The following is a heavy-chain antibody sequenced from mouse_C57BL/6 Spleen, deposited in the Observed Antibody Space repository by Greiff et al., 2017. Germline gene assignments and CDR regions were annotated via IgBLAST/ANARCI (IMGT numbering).Heavy chain of an antibody. CDR3: ARPGCYYAMDY. J-gene: IGHJ4*01. CDR1: GYAFSSSW. CDR2: IYPGDGDT. Sequence: VQLQQSGPELVTPGASVKISCKASGYAFSSSWMNWVKQRPGKGLEWIGRIYPGDGDTNYNGKFKGKATLTADKSSSTAYMQLSSLTSADSAVYFCARPGCYYAMDYWGQGTSVTVSS. D-gene: IGHD1-2*01. V-gene: IGHV1-82*01.